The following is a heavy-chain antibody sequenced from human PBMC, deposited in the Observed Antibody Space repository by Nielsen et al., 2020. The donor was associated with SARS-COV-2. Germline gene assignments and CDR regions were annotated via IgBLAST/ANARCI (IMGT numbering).Heavy chain of an antibody. D-gene: IGHD5-12*01. CDR1: GYTFTSYY. Sequence: ASVKVSCKASGYTFTSYYMHWVRQAPGQGLEWMGIINPSGGSTSYAQKFQGRVTMTRDTSTSTAYMELRSLRSDDTAVYYCARPYSGYDLYFDYWGQGTLVTVSS. CDR2: INPSGGST. CDR3: ARPYSGYDLYFDY. J-gene: IGHJ4*02. V-gene: IGHV1-46*01.